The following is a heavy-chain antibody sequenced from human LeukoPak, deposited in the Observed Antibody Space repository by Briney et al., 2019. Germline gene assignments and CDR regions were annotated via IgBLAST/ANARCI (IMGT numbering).Heavy chain of an antibody. D-gene: IGHD2-2*01. J-gene: IGHJ6*04. Sequence: PSETLSLTCAVYGGSFSDYYWNWIRQPPGKGLEWIGEINHSGTTNYNPSLKSRVTISLDTSKNQFSLRLSAVTAADTAVYHCARGLRLPSRSAPAVPHVWAKGTTVTVSA. CDR3: ARGLRLPSRSAPAVPHV. V-gene: IGHV4-34*01. CDR1: GGSFSDYY. CDR2: INHSGTT.